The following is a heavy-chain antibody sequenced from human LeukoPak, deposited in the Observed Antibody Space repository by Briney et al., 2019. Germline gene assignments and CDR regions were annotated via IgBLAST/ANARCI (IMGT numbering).Heavy chain of an antibody. D-gene: IGHD5-12*01. Sequence: GGSLRLSCSASEFTFSSYAMSWVRQAPGKGLEWVSAISGSGGSTYYADSVKGRFTISRDNSKNTLYLQMNSLRAEDTAVYYCAKGYSGYDYSFAGDYYYYYYMDVWGKGTTVTVSS. J-gene: IGHJ6*03. CDR3: AKGYSGYDYSFAGDYYYYYYMDV. CDR2: ISGSGGST. CDR1: EFTFSSYA. V-gene: IGHV3-23*01.